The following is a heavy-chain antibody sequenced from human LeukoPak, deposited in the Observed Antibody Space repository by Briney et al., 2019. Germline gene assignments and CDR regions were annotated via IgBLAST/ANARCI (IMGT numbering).Heavy chain of an antibody. V-gene: IGHV4-38-2*01. CDR1: GYSITSGYY. CDR2: IFHSGKT. D-gene: IGHD2-21*01. Sequence: SETLSLTRAVSGYSITSGYYWGWIRQSPEKGLEWIGSIFHSGKTYYNLSLKSRVTISVDTSKNQFSLRLTSVTAADTAVYYCARGDIPDYWGQGTLVTVSS. CDR3: ARGDIPDY. J-gene: IGHJ4*02.